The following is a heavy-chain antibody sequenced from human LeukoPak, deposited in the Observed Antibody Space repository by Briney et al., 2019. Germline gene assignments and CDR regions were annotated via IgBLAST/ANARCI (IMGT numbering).Heavy chain of an antibody. J-gene: IGHJ6*03. CDR3: ARVGPIFGVVINNYYYYMDV. Sequence: GGSLRLSCAASGFTFSSYGMHWVRQAPGKGLEWVAVIWYDGSNKYYADSVKGRFTISRDNSKNTLYLQMNSLRAEDTAVYYCARVGPIFGVVINNYYYYMDVWGKGTTVTVSS. D-gene: IGHD3-3*01. CDR1: GFTFSSYG. V-gene: IGHV3-33*01. CDR2: IWYDGSNK.